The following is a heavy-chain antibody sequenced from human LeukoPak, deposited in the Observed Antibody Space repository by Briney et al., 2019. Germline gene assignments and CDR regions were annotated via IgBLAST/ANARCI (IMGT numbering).Heavy chain of an antibody. D-gene: IGHD3-16*01. CDR3: ARWGPLRLPGGY. V-gene: IGHV1-46*01. Sequence: ASVKVSCKASGYTFTSYYMHWVRQAPGQGLEWMGIINPSGGSTSYAQKFQGRVTMTRDTSISTVYMELSRLKSDDTAVYYCARWGPLRLPGGYWGQGTLVTVSS. CDR2: INPSGGST. J-gene: IGHJ4*02. CDR1: GYTFTSYY.